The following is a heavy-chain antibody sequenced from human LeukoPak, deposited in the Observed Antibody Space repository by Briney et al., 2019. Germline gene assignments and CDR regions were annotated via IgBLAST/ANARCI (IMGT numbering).Heavy chain of an antibody. CDR1: GFTVSSNY. J-gene: IGHJ6*03. CDR2: IYSGGST. D-gene: IGHD6-13*01. Sequence: GGSLRLSCAASGFTVSSNYMSWVRQAPGKGLEWVSVIYSGGSTYYADSVKGRFTISRDNSKNTLYLQMNSLRAEDTAVYYCARVDSSSWYRGYYMDVWGKGTTVTISS. V-gene: IGHV3-66*01. CDR3: ARVDSSSWYRGYYMDV.